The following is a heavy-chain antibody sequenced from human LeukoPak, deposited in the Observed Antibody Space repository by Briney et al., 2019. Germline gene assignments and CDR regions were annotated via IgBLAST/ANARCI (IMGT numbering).Heavy chain of an antibody. D-gene: IGHD4-17*01. CDR3: AKAPFYGDYPDY. CDR1: GYTFTSYA. J-gene: IGHJ4*02. V-gene: IGHV1-3*01. CDR2: INAGNGNT. Sequence: ASVKVSCKASGYTFTSYAMHWVRQAPGQRLEWMGWINAGNGNTKYSQKFQGRVTITRDTSASTAYMELSSLRSEDTAVYYCAKAPFYGDYPDYWGQGTLVTVSS.